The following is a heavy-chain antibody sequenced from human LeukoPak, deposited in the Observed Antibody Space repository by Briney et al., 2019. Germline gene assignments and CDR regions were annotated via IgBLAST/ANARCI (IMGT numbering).Heavy chain of an antibody. CDR3: ARAVSSGYDPFDY. CDR1: GFTVSSNY. CDR2: IYSGGNT. V-gene: IGHV3-53*01. J-gene: IGHJ4*02. D-gene: IGHD3-22*01. Sequence: GGSLRLSCAASGFTVSSNYMSWVRQAPGKGLEWVSVIYSGGNTYYADSVKGRFTVSRDNSKNTLYLQMNSLRAEDTAVYYCARAVSSGYDPFDYWGQGTLVTVSS.